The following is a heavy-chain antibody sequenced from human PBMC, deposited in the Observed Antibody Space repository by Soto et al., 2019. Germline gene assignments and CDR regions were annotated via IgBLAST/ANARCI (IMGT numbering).Heavy chain of an antibody. Sequence: PSETLSLTXAVYGGSFSGYYWSWIRQPPGKGLEWIGEINHSGSTNYNPSLKSRVTISVDTSKNQFSLKLSSVTAADTAVYYCARGGGYCTNGVCRYYYGMDVWGQGTTVTVSS. V-gene: IGHV4-34*01. CDR3: ARGGGYCTNGVCRYYYGMDV. CDR2: INHSGST. J-gene: IGHJ6*02. D-gene: IGHD2-8*01. CDR1: GGSFSGYY.